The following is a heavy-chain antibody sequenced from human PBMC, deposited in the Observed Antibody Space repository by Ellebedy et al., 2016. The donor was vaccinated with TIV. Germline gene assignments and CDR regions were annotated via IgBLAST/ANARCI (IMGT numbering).Heavy chain of an antibody. J-gene: IGHJ4*02. CDR1: GFTFSNNS. CDR2: VSNSGDST. CDR3: SFKGVATRVY. Sequence: GESLKISCAASGFTFSNNSMNWVRQAPGKGLEGVSAVSNSGDSTYYAYFVKGRFTISRDNSKNTLYLQMSSLRAEDTAVYYCSFKGVATRVYWGQGTLVTVSS. V-gene: IGHV3-23*01. D-gene: IGHD4-23*01.